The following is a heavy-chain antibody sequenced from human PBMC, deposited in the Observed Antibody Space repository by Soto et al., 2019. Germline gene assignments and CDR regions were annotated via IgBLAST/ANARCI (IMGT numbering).Heavy chain of an antibody. CDR3: ARGGLSPGSCGGGGCHSDYYHVLDV. D-gene: IGHD2-15*01. CDR1: GGTLNNYA. V-gene: IGHV1-69*01. Sequence: QVLLVQSGAEVKKPGSSVKVSCKASGGTLNNYAISWVRQAPGQGLEWMGGIIPIFGTPNYALKFQGRVTINADESTNTVYMEPSSVSAEDTSLYFCARGGLSPGSCGGGGCHSDYYHVLDVWGQGTSVTVSS. CDR2: IIPIFGTP. J-gene: IGHJ6*02.